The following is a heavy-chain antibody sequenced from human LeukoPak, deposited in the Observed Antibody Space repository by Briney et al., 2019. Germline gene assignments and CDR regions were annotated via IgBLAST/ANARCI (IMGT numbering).Heavy chain of an antibody. Sequence: SVKVSCKAAGGTFSSYAISWVRQAPGQGLEWMGGIIPIFGTANYAQKFQGRVTITTDESTSTAYMELSSLRSEDTAVYYCAREMARDYDFWSGVMDAFDIWGQGTMVTVSS. J-gene: IGHJ3*02. D-gene: IGHD3-3*01. CDR1: GGTFSSYA. CDR3: AREMARDYDFWSGVMDAFDI. CDR2: IIPIFGTA. V-gene: IGHV1-69*05.